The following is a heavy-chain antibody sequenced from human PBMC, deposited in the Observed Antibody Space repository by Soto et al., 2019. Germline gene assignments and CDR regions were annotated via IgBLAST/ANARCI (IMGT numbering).Heavy chain of an antibody. Sequence: SETLSLTCAVSGGSISSGGYSWSWIRQPPGKGLEWIGYIYHSGSTYYNPSLKSRVTISLDTPKNQFSLKLSSVTAADTAVYFCARHWSFADPPEFWGRGTLVTVSS. D-gene: IGHD1-26*01. CDR1: GGSISSGGYS. CDR3: ARHWSFADPPEF. J-gene: IGHJ4*02. V-gene: IGHV4-30-2*01. CDR2: IYHSGST.